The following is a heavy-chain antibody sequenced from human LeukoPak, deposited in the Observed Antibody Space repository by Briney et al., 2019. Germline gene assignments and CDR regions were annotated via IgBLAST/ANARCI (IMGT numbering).Heavy chain of an antibody. CDR1: GGSISSYY. CDR2: IYYSGST. Sequence: SETLSLTCTVSGGSISSYYWSWIRQPPGKGLEWIGYIYYSGSTNYNPSLKSRVTISVDTSKNQFSLKLSSVTAADTAVYYCARVASGYSYGYPFDYWGQGTLVTVSS. V-gene: IGHV4-59*01. CDR3: ARVASGYSYGYPFDY. J-gene: IGHJ4*02. D-gene: IGHD5-18*01.